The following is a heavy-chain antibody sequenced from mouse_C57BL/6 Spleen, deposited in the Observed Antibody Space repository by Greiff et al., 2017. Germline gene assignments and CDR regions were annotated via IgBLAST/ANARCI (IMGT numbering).Heavy chain of an antibody. CDR3: ARSYDYEAWFAY. J-gene: IGHJ3*01. Sequence: VKLQESGPGLVAPSQSLSITCTVSGFSLTSYGVHWVRQPPGKGLEWLVVIWSDGSTTYNSALKSRLSISKDNSKSQVFLKMNSLQTDDTAMYYCARSYDYEAWFAYWGQGTLVTVSA. D-gene: IGHD2-4*01. CDR1: GFSLTSYG. CDR2: IWSDGST. V-gene: IGHV2-6*03.